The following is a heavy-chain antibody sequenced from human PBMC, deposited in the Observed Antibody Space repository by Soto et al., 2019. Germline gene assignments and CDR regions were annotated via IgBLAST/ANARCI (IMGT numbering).Heavy chain of an antibody. CDR3: ARDVTADNRYHWYFDL. CDR1: GGSFSGYY. D-gene: IGHD1-1*01. Sequence: SETLSLTCAVYGGSFSGYYWSWIRQPPGKGLEWIGEITHRGSTNYNPSLKSRVTISVDTSKSQFSLELSSVAAADTAVYYCARDVTADNRYHWYFDLWGRGTLVTVSS. J-gene: IGHJ2*01. CDR2: ITHRGST. V-gene: IGHV4-34*01.